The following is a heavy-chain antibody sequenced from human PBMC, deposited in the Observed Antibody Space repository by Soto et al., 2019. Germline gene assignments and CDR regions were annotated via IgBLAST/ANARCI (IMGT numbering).Heavy chain of an antibody. CDR2: INHSGST. D-gene: IGHD6-13*01. CDR3: ARAPAIAAGLWRFAP. CDR1: GGSFSGYY. Sequence: QVQLQQWGAGLLKPSETLSLTCAVYGGSFSGYYWSWIRQPPGKGLEWIGEINHSGSTNYNPSIKIRVTISEDRSRHQCSLTRSSVTAADTAVYYCARAPAIAAGLWRFAPWGQGTLVTVSS. J-gene: IGHJ5*02. V-gene: IGHV4-34*01.